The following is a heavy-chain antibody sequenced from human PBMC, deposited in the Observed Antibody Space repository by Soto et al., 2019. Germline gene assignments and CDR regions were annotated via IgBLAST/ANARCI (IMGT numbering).Heavy chain of an antibody. CDR2: IYSTGTT. CDR3: AKEGRGAGSHCNGFGY. Sequence: EVQLVESGGGLIQPGGSLKLSCAASGFTVGNNYMSWVRQAPGKGLEWVSLIYSTGTTKYADSVKGRFTVSRDNAKNRVYLQVNGVGAEERAGYDCAKEGRGAGSHCNGFGYGGQGTLVAVSS. V-gene: IGHV3-53*01. CDR1: GFTVGNNY. D-gene: IGHD3-10*01. J-gene: IGHJ4*02.